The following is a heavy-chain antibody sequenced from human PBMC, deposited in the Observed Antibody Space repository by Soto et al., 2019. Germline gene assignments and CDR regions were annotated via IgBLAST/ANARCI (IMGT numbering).Heavy chain of an antibody. Sequence: ASVKVSCKASGYTLTSYAMHWVRQAPGQRLEWMGWINAGNGNTKYSQKFQGRVTITRDTSASTAYMELSSLRSEDTAVYYCARDRQQTNWFEPWGQGTLVTRLL. J-gene: IGHJ5*02. V-gene: IGHV1-3*01. CDR2: INAGNGNT. CDR1: GYTLTSYA. CDR3: ARDRQQTNWFEP. D-gene: IGHD6-13*01.